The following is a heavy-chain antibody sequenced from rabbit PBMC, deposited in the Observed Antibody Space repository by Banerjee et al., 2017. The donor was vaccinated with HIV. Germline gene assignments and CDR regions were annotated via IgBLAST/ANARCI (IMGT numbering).Heavy chain of an antibody. J-gene: IGHJ4*01. Sequence: LEESGGDLVKPGASLTLTCTASGFDLSSYYYMCWVRQAPGKGLEWIGCIYTDSDSAYYASWAKGRFTISKTSSTTVTLQMTSLTAADTATYFCARGGAAGYNFGLWGPGTLVTVS. D-gene: IGHD7-1*01. CDR3: ARGGAAGYNFGL. CDR2: IYTDSDSA. CDR1: GFDLSSYYY. V-gene: IGHV1S40*01.